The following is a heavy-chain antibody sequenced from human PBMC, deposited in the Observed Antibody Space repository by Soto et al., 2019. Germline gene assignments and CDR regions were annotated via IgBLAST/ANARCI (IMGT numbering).Heavy chain of an antibody. Sequence: EVQLLESGGGLVQPGGSLRLSCAASGFTFSSYAMSWVRQAPGKGLEWVSAISGSGGSTYYADSVKGRFTISRDNSKNTLYLQMNSLRAEDTAVYYCAKDDGRKSITMVRGVILYYYYGMDVWGQGTTVTVSS. V-gene: IGHV3-23*01. CDR2: ISGSGGST. CDR3: AKDDGRKSITMVRGVILYYYYGMDV. J-gene: IGHJ6*02. CDR1: GFTFSSYA. D-gene: IGHD3-10*01.